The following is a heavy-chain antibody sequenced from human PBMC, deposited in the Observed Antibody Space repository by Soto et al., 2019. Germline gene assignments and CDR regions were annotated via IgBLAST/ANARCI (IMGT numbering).Heavy chain of an antibody. CDR3: ARDGESGGGLFDY. Sequence: QVQVVQSGAEMKKPGASVKVSCKASAYNSMRHGISWVRQAPGQGLEWMGWISVYTRNTNYAQKFQGRATMTTDSSTGTAYMELRNLRSDDTALYYCARDGESGGGLFDYWGQGTLVTVSS. J-gene: IGHJ4*02. D-gene: IGHD2-15*01. CDR2: ISVYTRNT. V-gene: IGHV1-18*01. CDR1: AYNSMRHG.